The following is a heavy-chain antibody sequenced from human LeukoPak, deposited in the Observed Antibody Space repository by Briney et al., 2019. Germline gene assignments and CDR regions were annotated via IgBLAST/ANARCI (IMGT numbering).Heavy chain of an antibody. V-gene: IGHV3-7*01. CDR3: ATDSGIVVVVAATSFDY. J-gene: IGHJ4*02. CDR2: LKQDGSEK. D-gene: IGHD2-15*01. Sequence: GGSLRLSCAASGFTLSSYWMNWVRQAQGKGLEWVANLKQDGSEKYYVDSVKGRFTISRDNDKNSLYLQMNSLRAEDTTVYYCATDSGIVVVVAATSFDYWGQGTLVTVSS. CDR1: GFTLSSYW.